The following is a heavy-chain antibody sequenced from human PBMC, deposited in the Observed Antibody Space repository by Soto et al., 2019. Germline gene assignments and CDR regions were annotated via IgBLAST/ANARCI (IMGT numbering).Heavy chain of an antibody. CDR2: ISAYNGNT. CDR1: GYTFTSYG. CDR3: ARVGAPPYYDFWSGYYTSYYYYGMDV. J-gene: IGHJ6*02. Sequence: QVQLVQSGAEVKKPGASVKVSCKASGYTFTSYGISWVRQAPGQGLEWMGWISAYNGNTNYAQKLQGRVTMTTDTSKSTAYMALRSLRSDDTGVYYWARVGAPPYYDFWSGYYTSYYYYGMDVWGQGTTVTVSS. V-gene: IGHV1-18*01. D-gene: IGHD3-3*01.